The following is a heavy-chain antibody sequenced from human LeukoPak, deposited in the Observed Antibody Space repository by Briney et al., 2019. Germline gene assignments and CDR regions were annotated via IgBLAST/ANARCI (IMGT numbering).Heavy chain of an antibody. V-gene: IGHV3-15*01. J-gene: IGHJ5*02. CDR1: GFTFSNAW. Sequence: GGSLRLSCAASGFTFSNAWMSWVRQAPGKGLEWVGRIKSKTDGGTTDYAAPVKGRFTISRDDSKNTLYLQMNSLKTEDTAVYYCTTDWDYYDSSGYYHWGQGTLVTVSS. CDR2: IKSKTDGGTT. CDR3: TTDWDYYDSSGYYH. D-gene: IGHD3-22*01.